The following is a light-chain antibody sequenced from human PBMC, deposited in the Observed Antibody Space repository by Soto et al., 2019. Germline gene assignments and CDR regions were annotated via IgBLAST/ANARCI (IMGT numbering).Light chain of an antibody. CDR3: CSYVGSYV. CDR1: SSDVGGYKF. V-gene: IGLV2-11*01. CDR2: DVS. J-gene: IGLJ1*01. Sequence: SALAQPRSVSGSPGQSVTISCTGTSSDVGGYKFVSWYQQHSGKAPKLMIYDVSQRPSGVPDRFPGSTSGNTASLTISGLQAEDEAEYYCCSYVGSYVFGTGTKVTVL.